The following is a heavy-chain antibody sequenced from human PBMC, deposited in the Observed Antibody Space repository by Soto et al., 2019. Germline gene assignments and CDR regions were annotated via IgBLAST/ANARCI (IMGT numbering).Heavy chain of an antibody. D-gene: IGHD2-8*02. Sequence: QVQLVQSGAEVKKPGSSVKVSCKASGHTFSSYAISWVRQAPGQGLEWMGGINPIFGTANYAQKLQGRVTVTADEYTSTAYMEGSSLRAEETAVYDCARGRGGGTVWFDPWGQGRLVTVSS. V-gene: IGHV1-69*01. CDR1: GHTFSSYA. J-gene: IGHJ5*02. CDR2: INPIFGTA. CDR3: ARGRGGGTVWFDP.